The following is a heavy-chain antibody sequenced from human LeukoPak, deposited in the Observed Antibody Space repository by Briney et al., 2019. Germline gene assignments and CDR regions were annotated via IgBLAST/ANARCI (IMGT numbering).Heavy chain of an antibody. J-gene: IGHJ4*02. V-gene: IGHV3-30-3*02. Sequence: GGSLRLSCAASGFTFSSYAMHWVRQAPGKGLEWVAVISYDGSNKYCADSVKGRFTISRDNSKNTLYLQMNSLRAEDTAVYYCAKEGNYYGSGSYYYFDYWGQGTLVTVSS. D-gene: IGHD3-10*01. CDR3: AKEGNYYGSGSYYYFDY. CDR1: GFTFSSYA. CDR2: ISYDGSNK.